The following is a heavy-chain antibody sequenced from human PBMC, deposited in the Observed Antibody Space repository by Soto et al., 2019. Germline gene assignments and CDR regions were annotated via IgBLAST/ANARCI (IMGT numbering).Heavy chain of an antibody. V-gene: IGHV4-59*01. Sequence: SETLSLTCTVSGGSISSYYWGWIRQPPGKGLEWIGYIYYSGSTNYNPSLKSRVTISVDTSKNQFSLKLSSVTAADTAVYYCAGYSSSPYYYYYMDVWGKGTTVTVSS. J-gene: IGHJ6*03. CDR1: GGSISSYY. CDR2: IYYSGST. D-gene: IGHD6-6*01. CDR3: AGYSSSPYYYYYMDV.